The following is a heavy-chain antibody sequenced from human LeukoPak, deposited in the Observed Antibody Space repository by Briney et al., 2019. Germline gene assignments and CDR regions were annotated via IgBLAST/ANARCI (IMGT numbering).Heavy chain of an antibody. J-gene: IGHJ3*02. CDR2: LSFIDDST. V-gene: IGHV3-23*01. Sequence: GGSLRLSCIASGSTLRNNIMTWVRQAPGKGLEWVSSLSFIDDSTYYADSVKGRFTISRDTSKNTLFLQMKSLIPEDTGVYYCGREGYTSGYAGAFDTWGQGTMVTVSS. D-gene: IGHD2-2*01. CDR3: GREGYTSGYAGAFDT. CDR1: GSTLRNNI.